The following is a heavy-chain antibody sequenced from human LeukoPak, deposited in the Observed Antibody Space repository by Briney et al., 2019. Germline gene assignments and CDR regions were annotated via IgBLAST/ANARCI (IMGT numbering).Heavy chain of an antibody. Sequence: ASVKVSCKASGGTFSSYAISWVRQAPGQGLEWMGGIIPIFGTANYAQKFQGRVTITADESTSTAYMELSSLRSEDTAVYYCATVLPNHYYHQFDYWGQGTLVTVSS. V-gene: IGHV1-69*13. CDR2: IIPIFGTA. D-gene: IGHD1-14*01. CDR1: GGTFSSYA. J-gene: IGHJ4*02. CDR3: ATVLPNHYYHQFDY.